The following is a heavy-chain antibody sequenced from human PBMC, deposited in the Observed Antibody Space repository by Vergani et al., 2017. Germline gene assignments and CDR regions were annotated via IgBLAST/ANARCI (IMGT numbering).Heavy chain of an antibody. D-gene: IGHD3-10*01. CDR1: GFTFSSYS. J-gene: IGHJ6*03. V-gene: IGHV3-48*04. CDR3: AGGDRVTIIIYYYYMDV. Sequence: EVQLVESGGGLVQPGGSLRLSCAASGFTFSSYSMNWVRQAPGKGLEWVSYISSSSSTIYYADSVKGRFTISRDNAKNSLYLQMNSLRAEDTAVYYCAGGDRVTIIIYYYYMDVWGKGTTVTVSS. CDR2: ISSSSSTI.